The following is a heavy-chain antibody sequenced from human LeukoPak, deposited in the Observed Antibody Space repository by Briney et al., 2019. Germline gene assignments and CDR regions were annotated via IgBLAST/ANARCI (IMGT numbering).Heavy chain of an antibody. D-gene: IGHD2-15*01. CDR1: GGTFSSYA. Sequence: GASVKVSCKASGGTFSSYAISWVRQAPGQGLEWMGRIIPILGIANYAQKFQGRVTITADKSTSTAYMELSSLRSEDTAVYYCASPKGSLVQPRRYCSGGSCYSGAFDIWGQGTMVTVSS. J-gene: IGHJ3*02. CDR3: ASPKGSLVQPRRYCSGGSCYSGAFDI. V-gene: IGHV1-69*04. CDR2: IIPILGIA.